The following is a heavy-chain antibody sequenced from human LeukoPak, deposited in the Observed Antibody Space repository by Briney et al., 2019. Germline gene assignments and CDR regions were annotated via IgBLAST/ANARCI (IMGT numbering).Heavy chain of an antibody. CDR1: GGSISSYY. CDR3: AVRTHTYYYYYMDV. Sequence: PSETLSLTCTVSGGSISSYYWSWIRQPPGKGLEWIGYIYYSGSTYYNPSLKSRVTISVDTSKNQFSLKLSSVTAADTAVYYCAVRTHTYYYYYMDVWGKGTTVTVSS. J-gene: IGHJ6*03. CDR2: IYYSGST. V-gene: IGHV4-59*04.